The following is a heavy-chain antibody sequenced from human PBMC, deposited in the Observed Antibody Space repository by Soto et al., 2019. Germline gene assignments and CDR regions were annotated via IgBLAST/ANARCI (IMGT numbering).Heavy chain of an antibody. D-gene: IGHD3-22*01. CDR3: AKYYYDSSGSINWFDP. CDR2: IYYSWIT. V-gene: IGHV4-31*03. Sequence: TLSLTGPVSGVSISSGGYYWSWIRQHPGKGLEWIGYIYYSWITYYNPSLKSRVTISVDTSKNQFSLKLSSVTAADTAVYYCAKYYYDSSGSINWFDPWGQGTLVTVYS. CDR1: GVSISSGGYY. J-gene: IGHJ5*02.